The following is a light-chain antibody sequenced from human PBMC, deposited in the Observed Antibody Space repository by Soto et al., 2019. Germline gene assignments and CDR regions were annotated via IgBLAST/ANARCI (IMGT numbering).Light chain of an antibody. CDR1: QTVYNN. V-gene: IGKV3-15*01. Sequence: EIVMTQSPATLSVSPGERAALSCRASQTVYNNLAWYQQKPGRAPRLLIYGASARATGVPARFSGSGSGTEFTLTVSSLQSEDFAVYYCQQYTYWPLTFGGGTKVEIK. J-gene: IGKJ4*01. CDR2: GAS. CDR3: QQYTYWPLT.